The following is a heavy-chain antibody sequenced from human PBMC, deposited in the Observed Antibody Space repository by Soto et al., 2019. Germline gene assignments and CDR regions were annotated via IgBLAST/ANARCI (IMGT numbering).Heavy chain of an antibody. Sequence: GGSLRLSCAASGFTFSNYAMHWVRQAPGKGLEWVANIKPDGSEKWYADSLKGRFTISRDNARNSFYLQMKSLRAEDTAIYYCARGDYYDSSGPFSDAFDIWGRGTIVTVSS. V-gene: IGHV3-7*04. CDR3: ARGDYYDSSGPFSDAFDI. CDR2: IKPDGSEK. J-gene: IGHJ3*02. CDR1: GFTFSNYA. D-gene: IGHD3-22*01.